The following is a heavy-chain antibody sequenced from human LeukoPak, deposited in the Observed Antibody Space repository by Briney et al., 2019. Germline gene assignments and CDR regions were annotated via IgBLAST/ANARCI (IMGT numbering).Heavy chain of an antibody. CDR1: GITLSNYA. J-gene: IGHJ4*02. CDR3: AKRGVVIRVILVGFHKEAYYFDS. V-gene: IGHV3-23*01. Sequence: QTGGSLRLSCAVSGITLSNYAMSWVRQAPGKGLEWVAGISGSGGGTKYADSVKGRFTISRDNSKNTLYLQMNNLRVDDTAVYFWAKRGVVIRVILVGFHKEAYYFDSWGQGALVTVSS. CDR2: ISGSGGGT. D-gene: IGHD3-22*01.